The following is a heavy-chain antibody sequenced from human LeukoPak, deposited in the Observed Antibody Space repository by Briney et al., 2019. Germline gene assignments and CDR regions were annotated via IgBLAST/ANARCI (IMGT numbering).Heavy chain of an antibody. V-gene: IGHV1-8*03. J-gene: IGHJ4*02. Sequence: GESLKISCKASGYTFTSYDINWVRQATGQGLEWMGWMNPNSGNTGYAQKFQGRVTITRNTSISTAYMELSSLRSEDTAVYYCARLPLGYCSSTSCYSYWGQGTLVTVSS. CDR2: MNPNSGNT. D-gene: IGHD2-2*01. CDR3: ARLPLGYCSSTSCYSY. CDR1: GYTFTSYD.